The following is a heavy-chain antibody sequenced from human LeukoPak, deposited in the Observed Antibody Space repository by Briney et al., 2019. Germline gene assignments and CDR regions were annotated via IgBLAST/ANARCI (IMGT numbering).Heavy chain of an antibody. CDR2: ISSGGLYI. CDR1: GFTFRSYS. J-gene: IGHJ4*02. D-gene: IGHD1-14*01. CDR3: MRDAPGSNTGDY. Sequence: GGSLRLSCAASGFTFRSYSMNWVRQAPGKGLEWVSAISSGGLYIYYADSVKGRFTISRDDDKSSVYLHMHSLRAEDTAVYYCMRDAPGSNTGDYWGQGTRVTVSS. V-gene: IGHV3-21*01.